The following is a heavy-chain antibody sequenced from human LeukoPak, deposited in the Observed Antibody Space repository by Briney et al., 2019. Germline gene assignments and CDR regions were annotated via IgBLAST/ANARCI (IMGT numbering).Heavy chain of an antibody. D-gene: IGHD2-2*03. J-gene: IGHJ4*02. CDR2: VHFDGTTK. V-gene: IGHV3-30*02. CDR3: AKDQCTRTRCDGYPGH. CDR1: GFTFSSYG. Sequence: GGSLRLSCAASGFTFSSYGMHWVRQAPGKGLEWVAFVHFDGTTKYSGDFVKGRFTVSRDNSKDILYLQMDSLRPEDTAVYYCAKDQCTRTRCDGYPGHWGQGTLVAVSS.